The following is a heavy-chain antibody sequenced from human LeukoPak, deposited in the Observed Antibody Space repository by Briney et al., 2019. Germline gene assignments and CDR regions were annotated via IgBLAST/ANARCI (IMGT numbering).Heavy chain of an antibody. Sequence: PSETLSLTCTVSGGSLSSYYWSWIRQPPGKGLEWIGYIYYSGSTNYNPSLKSRVTISVDTSKNQFSLKLSSVTAADTAVYYCASGSSGSRIDYWGQGTLVTVSS. CDR3: ASGSSGSRIDY. CDR2: IYYSGST. CDR1: GGSLSSYY. D-gene: IGHD3-10*01. V-gene: IGHV4-59*01. J-gene: IGHJ4*02.